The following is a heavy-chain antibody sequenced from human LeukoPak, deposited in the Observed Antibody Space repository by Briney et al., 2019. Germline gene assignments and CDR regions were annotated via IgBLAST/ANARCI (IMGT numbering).Heavy chain of an antibody. CDR1: GYTFPSYF. CDR2: INPTGGST. Sequence: GASVKVSCKASGYTFPSYFMHWVRQAPGQGLEWMGIINPTGGSTTYAQKFQGRVTITADESTSTAYMELSGLRSEDTAVYYCARDLNWFDPWGQGTLVTVSS. J-gene: IGHJ5*02. CDR3: ARDLNWFDP. V-gene: IGHV1-46*01.